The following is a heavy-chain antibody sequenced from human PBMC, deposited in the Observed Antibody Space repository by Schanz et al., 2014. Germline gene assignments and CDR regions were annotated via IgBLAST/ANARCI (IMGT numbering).Heavy chain of an antibody. Sequence: EVQLVESGGNLVQPGGSLRLSCAVSGFSVSTNYMSWVRQAPGKGLEWVSSIYINSGSTNYADSVKGRFIISRDSSKNTLFLQMNSLRAEDTAVYFCARDEGRDGYNLAFDVWGQGTLVTVSS. J-gene: IGHJ3*01. CDR1: GFSVSTNY. CDR3: ARDEGRDGYNLAFDV. CDR2: IYINSGST. V-gene: IGHV3-53*01. D-gene: IGHD5-12*01.